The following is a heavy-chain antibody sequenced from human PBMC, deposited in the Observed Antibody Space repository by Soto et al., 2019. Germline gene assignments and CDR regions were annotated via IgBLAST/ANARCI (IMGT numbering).Heavy chain of an antibody. D-gene: IGHD6-19*01. CDR3: ARDRGWSLFDY. V-gene: IGHV3-74*01. J-gene: IGHJ4*02. Sequence: EVQLVESEGGLVQPAGSLRLSCAASGFTFSTYWMYWVRQAPGKGLVWVSRSNSDGSDTSYADSVKGRFTISRDNAKNTLYLQMNSLRAEDTAVYYCARDRGWSLFDYWGQGTLVTVSS. CDR2: SNSDGSDT. CDR1: GFTFSTYW.